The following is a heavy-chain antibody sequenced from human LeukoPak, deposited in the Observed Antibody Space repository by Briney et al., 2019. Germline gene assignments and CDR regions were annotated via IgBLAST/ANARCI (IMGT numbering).Heavy chain of an antibody. J-gene: IGHJ4*02. V-gene: IGHV3-9*01. Sequence: GGSLRLSCAASGFTFSSYEMNWVRQAPGKGLEWVSGISWNGGSIDYADSVKGRFTISRDNTKNSLYLQMNSLRADDTALYYCAKDMDSSGYVVGFWGQGTLVTVSS. D-gene: IGHD3-22*01. CDR3: AKDMDSSGYVVGF. CDR2: ISWNGGSI. CDR1: GFTFSSYE.